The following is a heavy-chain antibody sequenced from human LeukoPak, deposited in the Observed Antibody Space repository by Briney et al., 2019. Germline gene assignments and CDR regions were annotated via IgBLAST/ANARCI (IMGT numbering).Heavy chain of an antibody. V-gene: IGHV7-4-1*02. J-gene: IGHJ4*02. CDR1: GYTLTELS. D-gene: IGHD3-10*01. CDR2: INTNTGNP. Sequence: ASVKVSCKVSGYTLTELSMHWVRQAPGQGLEWMGWINTNTGNPTYAQGFTGRFVFSLDTSVSTAYLQISSLKAEDTAVYYCAREGFGESSGYWGQGTLVTVSS. CDR3: AREGFGESSGY.